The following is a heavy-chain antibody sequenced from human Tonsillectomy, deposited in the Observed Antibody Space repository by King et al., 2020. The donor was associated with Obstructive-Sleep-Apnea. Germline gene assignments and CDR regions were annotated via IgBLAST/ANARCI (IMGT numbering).Heavy chain of an antibody. D-gene: IGHD3-22*01. CDR3: ARLSWDYYDSSGYYGFYYFDY. CDR2: IYPGDSDT. V-gene: IGHV5-51*01. Sequence: DVQLVESGAEVKKPGESLKISGKGSGYSFTSYWIGWVRQMPGKGLEWMGIIYPGDSDTRYSPPFQGQVTISAYKSISTAYLQWSSLKASYTAMYYCARLSWDYYDSSGYYGFYYFDYWGQGTLVTVSS. CDR1: GYSFTSYW. J-gene: IGHJ4*02.